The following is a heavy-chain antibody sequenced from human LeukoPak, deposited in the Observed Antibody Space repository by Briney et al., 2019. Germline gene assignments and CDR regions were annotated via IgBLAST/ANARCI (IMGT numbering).Heavy chain of an antibody. Sequence: PSETLSLTCTVSGGSISSSSYYWGWIRQPPGKGLEWIGSIYYSGSTYYNPSLKSRVTISVDTSKNQFSLKLSSVTAADTAMYYCARDLFHRYYDSSGRAFDYWGQGTLVTVSS. CDR1: GGSISSSSYY. CDR2: IYYSGST. V-gene: IGHV4-39*07. D-gene: IGHD3-22*01. J-gene: IGHJ4*02. CDR3: ARDLFHRYYDSSGRAFDY.